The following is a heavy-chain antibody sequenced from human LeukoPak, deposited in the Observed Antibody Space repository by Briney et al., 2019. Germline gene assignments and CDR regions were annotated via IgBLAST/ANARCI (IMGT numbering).Heavy chain of an antibody. V-gene: IGHV1-18*01. J-gene: IGHJ6*02. D-gene: IGHD3-3*01. CDR2: ISAYNGNT. CDR1: GYTFTSYG. Sequence: ASATVSCKASGYTFTSYGISWVRQAPGQGLEWMGWISAYNGNTNYAQKLQGRVTMTTDTSTSTAYMELRSLRSDDTAVYYCARDRDYDFWSGLVYYYGMDVWGQGTTVTVSS. CDR3: ARDRDYDFWSGLVYYYGMDV.